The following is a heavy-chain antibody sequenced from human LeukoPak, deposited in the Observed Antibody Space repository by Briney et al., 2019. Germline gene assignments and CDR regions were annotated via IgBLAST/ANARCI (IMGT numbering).Heavy chain of an antibody. J-gene: IGHJ4*02. V-gene: IGHV4-61*09. CDR2: IYTSGST. Sequence: SETLSLTCTVSGGSISSDYYYWTWIRQPAGRGLEWIGHIYTSGSTNYNPSLKSRVTISADMSKNHFSLKLSSVTAADTAVYYCARYYDRNSYYSGDWGQGTLVTVSS. CDR3: ARYYDRNSYYSGD. D-gene: IGHD3-22*01. CDR1: GGSISSDYYY.